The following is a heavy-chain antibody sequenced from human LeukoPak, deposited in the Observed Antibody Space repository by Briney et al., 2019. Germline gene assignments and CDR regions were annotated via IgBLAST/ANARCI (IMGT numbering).Heavy chain of an antibody. CDR3: VKASAMIVVVSQEFDY. CDR2: INDNGGTST. J-gene: IGHJ4*02. Sequence: GGTLRLSCAASGFTFSTYGMGWVRQAPGKGLEWVSSINDNGGTSTWYADSVKGRFTISRDNSKNTLYLQMNSLRAENTAVDYCVKASAMIVVVSQEFDYWGQGTLVTVSS. D-gene: IGHD3-22*01. CDR1: GFTFSTYG. V-gene: IGHV3-23*01.